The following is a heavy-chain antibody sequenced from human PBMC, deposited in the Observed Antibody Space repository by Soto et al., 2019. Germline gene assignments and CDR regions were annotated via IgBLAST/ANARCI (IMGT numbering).Heavy chain of an antibody. J-gene: IGHJ3*02. CDR3: ARDYPPPRIWEPSAFDI. V-gene: IGHV3-30-3*01. D-gene: IGHD1-26*01. CDR1: GFTFSSYA. Sequence: GGSLRLSCAASGFTFSSYAMSWVRQAPGKGLEWVAVISYDGSNKYYADSVKGRFTISRDNSKNTLYLQMNSLRAEDTAVYYCARDYPPPRIWEPSAFDIWGQGTMVTVSS. CDR2: ISYDGSNK.